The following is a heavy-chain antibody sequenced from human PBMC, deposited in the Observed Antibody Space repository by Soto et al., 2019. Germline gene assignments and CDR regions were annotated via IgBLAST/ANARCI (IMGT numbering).Heavy chain of an antibody. Sequence: RASVKVSCKASGYTFTSYAMHWVRQAPGQRLEWMGWINAGNGNTKYSQKFQGRVTITRDTSASTAYMELSSLRSEDTAVYYCARVVPGAEAWFGPWGQGTLVTAPQ. D-gene: IGHD2-2*01. CDR1: GYTFTSYA. CDR3: ARVVPGAEAWFGP. J-gene: IGHJ5*02. CDR2: INAGNGNT. V-gene: IGHV1-3*01.